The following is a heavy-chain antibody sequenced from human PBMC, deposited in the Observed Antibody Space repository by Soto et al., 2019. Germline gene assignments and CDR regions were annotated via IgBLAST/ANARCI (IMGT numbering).Heavy chain of an antibody. CDR1: GFTFSSYA. D-gene: IGHD3-10*01. CDR2: ISYDGSNK. Sequence: QVQLVESGGGVVQPGRSLRLSCAASGFTFSSYAMHWVRQAPGKGLEWVAVISYDGSNKYYADSVKGRFTISRDNSKNTPYLQMNSLRAEDTAVSHCARAPRRDYYGSGSYYNEPYYYGMDVWGQGTTVTVSS. CDR3: ARAPRRDYYGSGSYYNEPYYYGMDV. J-gene: IGHJ6*02. V-gene: IGHV3-30-3*01.